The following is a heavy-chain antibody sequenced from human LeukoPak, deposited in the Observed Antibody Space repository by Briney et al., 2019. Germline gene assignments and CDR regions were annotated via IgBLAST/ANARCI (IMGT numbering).Heavy chain of an antibody. CDR2: ISNTGDTK. Sequence: PGGSLRLSCAASGFIFNDFYMRWIRHTPEKGLEWVSHISNTGDTKYYAASVRGRFTISRENPENSLSLKFESLRAEATGLYYCAGGLKYYYDSSGYYGADYWGQGSPVSASS. CDR3: AGGLKYYYDSSGYYGADY. CDR1: GFIFNDFY. J-gene: IGHJ4*02. D-gene: IGHD3-22*01. V-gene: IGHV3-11*01.